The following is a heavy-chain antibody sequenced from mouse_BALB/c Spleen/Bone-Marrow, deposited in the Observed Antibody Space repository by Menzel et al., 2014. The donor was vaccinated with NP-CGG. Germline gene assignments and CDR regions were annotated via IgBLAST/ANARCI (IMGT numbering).Heavy chain of an antibody. CDR2: IYPSDSYS. J-gene: IGHJ4*01. CDR3: TRRDRYDYYGVDY. CDR1: GYTFTNYW. Sequence: QVQLQQSGAELVRPGASVKVSCKASGYTFTNYWINWVRQRPGQGLEWIGNIYPSDSYSNYNQKFKDKATLTVDKSSSTAYMQLSSPTSEDSAVYYCTRRDRYDYYGVDYWGQGTSVPVSS. V-gene: IGHV1-69*02. D-gene: IGHD2-14*01.